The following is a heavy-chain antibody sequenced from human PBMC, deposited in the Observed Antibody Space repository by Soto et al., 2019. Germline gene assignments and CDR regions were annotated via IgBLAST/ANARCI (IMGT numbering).Heavy chain of an antibody. CDR2: VSIGGST. V-gene: IGHV3-23*01. D-gene: IGHD2-15*01. CDR1: GFTFSSYA. Sequence: DVQLLESGGGLVQPEGSLRLSCAASGFTFSSYAMGWVRQGPGKGLEWVAVVSIGGSTHYADSVRGQFTISRDNSKNTLSLQMNSLTAEDTAVYFCAKRRGAGGHFDYWGQGALVTVSS. CDR3: AKRRGAGGHFDY. J-gene: IGHJ4*02.